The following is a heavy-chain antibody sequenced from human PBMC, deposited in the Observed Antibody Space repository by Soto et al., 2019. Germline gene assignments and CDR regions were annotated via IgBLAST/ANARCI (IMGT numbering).Heavy chain of an antibody. CDR1: GYTFTTSA. D-gene: IGHD2-21*02. CDR3: ARDPWRDHEGLYDY. V-gene: IGHV1-3*01. J-gene: IGHJ4*02. CDR2: INGADGDT. Sequence: GASVKVSCKASGYTFTTSAIHWVRQALGQRLEWMGWINGADGDTKYSQNFQGRVTITRDTAANTAYMDLSSLRSEDTAVYYCARDPWRDHEGLYDYWGQGTLVTVS.